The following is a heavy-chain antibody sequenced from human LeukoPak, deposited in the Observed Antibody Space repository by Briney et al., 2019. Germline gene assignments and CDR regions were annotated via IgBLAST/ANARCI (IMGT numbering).Heavy chain of an antibody. Sequence: GGSLTLSCAASGFTFSSYDMHWVRQPTGKGLEWVSAIGAADDPYYPGSVKGRFTISRENAKNSLYLQMNSLRAGDTAVYYCARALSSGWYVFDYWGQGTLVTVSS. CDR1: GFTFSSYD. J-gene: IGHJ4*02. D-gene: IGHD6-19*01. CDR2: IGAADDP. CDR3: ARALSSGWYVFDY. V-gene: IGHV3-13*05.